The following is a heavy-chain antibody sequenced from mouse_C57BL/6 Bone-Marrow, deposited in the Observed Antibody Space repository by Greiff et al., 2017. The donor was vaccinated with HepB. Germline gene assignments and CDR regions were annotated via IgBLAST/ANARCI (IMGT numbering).Heavy chain of an antibody. Sequence: EVKVVESGPELVKPGASVKISCKASGYSFTDYNMNWVKQSNGKSLEWIGVINPNYGTTSYNQKFKGKATLTVDQSSSTAYMQLNSLTSEDSAVYYCARAYGSSYVRDYWGQGTTLTVSS. J-gene: IGHJ2*01. CDR2: INPNYGTT. CDR3: ARAYGSSYVRDY. CDR1: GYSFTDYN. V-gene: IGHV1-39*01. D-gene: IGHD1-1*01.